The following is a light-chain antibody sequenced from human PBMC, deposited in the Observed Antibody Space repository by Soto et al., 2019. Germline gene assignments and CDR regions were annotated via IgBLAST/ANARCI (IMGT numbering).Light chain of an antibody. CDR3: QHYNSYSEA. V-gene: IGKV1-5*03. Sequence: DIQMTQSPSSLSASVGDRVTITCRASQSISSYLEWYQQKPGKAPKLLIYKASTLKSGVPSTFSGSGSGTEFTLTISSLQPDDFAAYYCQHYNSYSEAFGQGTKVDIK. CDR1: QSISSY. J-gene: IGKJ1*01. CDR2: KAS.